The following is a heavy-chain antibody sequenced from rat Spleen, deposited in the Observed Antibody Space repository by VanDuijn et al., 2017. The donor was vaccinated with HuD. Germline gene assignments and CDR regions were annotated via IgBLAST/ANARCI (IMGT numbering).Heavy chain of an antibody. J-gene: IGHJ2*01. CDR2: ITYGDSSGHSST. Sequence: EVQLVESGGGLVQPGRSLRLSCAASGFTFSDYNMAWVRQAPRKGLEWVAIITYGDSSGHSSTYYRDSVKGRFTISRANAKSTLSLQMDSLRSEDTATYYCARRHYGYTDYFDYWGQGVMVTVSS. CDR3: ARRHYGYTDYFDY. D-gene: IGHD1-9*01. CDR1: GFTFSDYN. V-gene: IGHV5-7*01.